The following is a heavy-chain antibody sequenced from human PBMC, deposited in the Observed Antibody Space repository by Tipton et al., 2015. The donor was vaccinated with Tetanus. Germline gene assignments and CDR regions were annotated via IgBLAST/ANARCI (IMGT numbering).Heavy chain of an antibody. Sequence: LSCTVSGASFSSGDYYWSWIRKPPGKDLEWIGYIYQTGTTYYNPSLKGRVTISMDRSNTQFSLRLDSLTAADTVVYYCARAAGFLGLTHDFWGRGTLVSVSS. D-gene: IGHD2/OR15-2a*01. CDR3: ARAAGFLGLTHDF. CDR1: GASFSSGDYY. V-gene: IGHV4-30-4*01. CDR2: IYQTGTT. J-gene: IGHJ4*02.